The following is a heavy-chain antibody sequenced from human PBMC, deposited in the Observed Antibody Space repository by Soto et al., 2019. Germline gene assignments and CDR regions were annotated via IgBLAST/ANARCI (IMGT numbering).Heavy chain of an antibody. CDR3: EKDRHQNYPQVLDY. CDR1: GFTFSSYG. Sequence: QVQLVEAGGGVVQPGRSLRLSCAASGFTFSSYGMHWVRQAPGKGLEWVAVISYDGSNKYYADSVKGRFTISRDNSKNSLYLHMNSLRAEDTAVYYCEKDRHQNYPQVLDYWGQGTLVTVSS. CDR2: ISYDGSNK. V-gene: IGHV3-30*18. D-gene: IGHD1-7*01. J-gene: IGHJ4*02.